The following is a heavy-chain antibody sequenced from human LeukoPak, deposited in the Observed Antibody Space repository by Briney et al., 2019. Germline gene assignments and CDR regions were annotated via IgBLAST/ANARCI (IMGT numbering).Heavy chain of an antibody. CDR3: ARSGGLQKFDY. CDR1: GFTFSNYW. D-gene: IGHD4-11*01. CDR2: ISYDGNTI. Sequence: GGSLRLSCAASGFTFSNYWMNWVRQAPGKGLQWVAVISYDGNTIHYADSVKGRFIISRDTSKNTLYLQMNSLRAEDTAVYYCARSGGLQKFDYWGQGTLVTVPS. V-gene: IGHV3-30-3*01. J-gene: IGHJ4*02.